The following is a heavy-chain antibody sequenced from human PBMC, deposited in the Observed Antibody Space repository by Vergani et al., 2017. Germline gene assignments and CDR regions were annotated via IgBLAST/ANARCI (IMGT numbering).Heavy chain of an antibody. Sequence: QVQLQQWGAGLLKPSETLSLTCAVYGGSFSGYYWSWIRQPPGKGLEWIGEINHSGSTNYNPSLKSRVTISVDTSKHQFSLKLSSVTAADTAVYYCARGPSSMVRGVISWFDPWGQGTLVTVSS. CDR1: GGSFSGYY. CDR2: INHSGST. J-gene: IGHJ5*02. CDR3: ARGPSSMVRGVISWFDP. D-gene: IGHD3-10*01. V-gene: IGHV4-34*01.